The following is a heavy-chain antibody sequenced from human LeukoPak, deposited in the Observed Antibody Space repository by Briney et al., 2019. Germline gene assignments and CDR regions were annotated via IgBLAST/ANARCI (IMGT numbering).Heavy chain of an antibody. J-gene: IGHJ4*02. CDR1: GGSISSGGYY. V-gene: IGHV4-31*03. D-gene: IGHD6-13*01. CDR2: IYYSGST. CDR3: ARAPGESSSWVDY. Sequence: SQTLSLTCTVSGGSISSGGYYWSWIRQHPGKGLEWIGYIYYSGSTYYNPSLKSRVTISVDTSKNQFSLKLSSVTAADTAVYYCARAPGESSSWVDYWGQGTLVTVSS.